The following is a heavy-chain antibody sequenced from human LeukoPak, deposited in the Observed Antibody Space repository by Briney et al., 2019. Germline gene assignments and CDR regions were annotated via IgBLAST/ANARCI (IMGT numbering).Heavy chain of an antibody. CDR2: IWYDGSIK. J-gene: IGHJ5*02. D-gene: IGHD6-13*01. V-gene: IGHV3-33*01. Sequence: GGSLRLSCAASGFTFRNHGMHWVRQAPGKGLEWVAVIWYDGSIKYYGDSVKGRFTISRDNSKNTVNLQMDSPRAEDTAVYYCARVFLYSSSWYLDPWGQGTLVTVSS. CDR1: GFTFRNHG. CDR3: ARVFLYSSSWYLDP.